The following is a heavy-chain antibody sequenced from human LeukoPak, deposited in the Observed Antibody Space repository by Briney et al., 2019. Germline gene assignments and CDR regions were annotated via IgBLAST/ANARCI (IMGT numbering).Heavy chain of an antibody. J-gene: IGHJ3*02. D-gene: IGHD2-2*01. CDR2: IYYSGST. Sequence: SETLSLTCTVSGGSINSGGYYWSWIRQHPGKGLEWIGYIYYSGSTYYNPSLKSRVTISVDTSKNQFSLKLSSVTAADTAVYYCARVVVRSFDAFDIWGQGTMVTLSS. V-gene: IGHV4-31*03. CDR3: ARVVVRSFDAFDI. CDR1: GGSINSGGYY.